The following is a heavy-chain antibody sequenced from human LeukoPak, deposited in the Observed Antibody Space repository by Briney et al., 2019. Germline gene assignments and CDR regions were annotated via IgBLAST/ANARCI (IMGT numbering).Heavy chain of an antibody. D-gene: IGHD4-17*01. V-gene: IGHV4-59*08. CDR1: GGSISSFY. Sequence: SETLSLTCTVSGGSISSFYWSWLRQPPGKGLEWIGYVYYSGNTNYNPSLKSRVTISLDTSKNQFSLKMTSVTAADTAVYYCARRTPVTPNSFDSWGQGTLVTVSS. CDR2: VYYSGNT. J-gene: IGHJ5*01. CDR3: ARRTPVTPNSFDS.